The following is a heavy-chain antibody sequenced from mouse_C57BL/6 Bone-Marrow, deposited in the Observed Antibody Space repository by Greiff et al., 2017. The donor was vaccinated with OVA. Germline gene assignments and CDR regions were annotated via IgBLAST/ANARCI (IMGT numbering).Heavy chain of an antibody. D-gene: IGHD3-2*02. V-gene: IGHV1-81*01. J-gene: IGHJ3*01. Sequence: QVQLQQSGAELARPGASVKLSCKASGYTFTSYGLSWVKQRTGQGLEWIGEIYPRSGNTYYNEKFKGKATLTADKSSSTAYMELRSLTSEDSAVYFCAREAAQAPAWFAYWGQGTLVTVSA. CDR3: AREAAQAPAWFAY. CDR2: IYPRSGNT. CDR1: GYTFTSYG.